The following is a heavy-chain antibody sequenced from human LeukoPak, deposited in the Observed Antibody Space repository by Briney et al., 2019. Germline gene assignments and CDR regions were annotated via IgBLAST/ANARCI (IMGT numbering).Heavy chain of an antibody. J-gene: IGHJ4*02. CDR1: GYNFDRYG. Sequence: GASVKVSCKGSGYNFDRYGVNWVRQAPGQGLEWVGWISTYNGNTFYAQKFQGRVTITRNTSISTAYMELSSLRSEDTAVYYCARDLAADYTGDYWGQGTLVTVSS. V-gene: IGHV1-8*03. D-gene: IGHD2-2*02. CDR3: ARDLAADYTGDY. CDR2: ISTYNGNT.